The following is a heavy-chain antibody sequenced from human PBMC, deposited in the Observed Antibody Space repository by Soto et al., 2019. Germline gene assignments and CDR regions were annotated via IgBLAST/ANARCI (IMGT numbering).Heavy chain of an antibody. CDR2: IIPIFGTA. Sequence: SVKVSGKASGGTFSIYAISGVLQPPGQGLEWMGGIIPIFGTANYAQKFQGRVTITADKATSTAYMELSSLRSEDTAVYYCARDEQWLAYGMDVWGQGTTVTVSS. CDR1: GGTFSIYA. V-gene: IGHV1-69*06. J-gene: IGHJ6*02. D-gene: IGHD6-19*01. CDR3: ARDEQWLAYGMDV.